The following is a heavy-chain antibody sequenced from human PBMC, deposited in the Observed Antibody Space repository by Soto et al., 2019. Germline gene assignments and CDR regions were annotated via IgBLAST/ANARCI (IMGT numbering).Heavy chain of an antibody. CDR2: IYYSGST. J-gene: IGHJ4*02. V-gene: IGHV4-61*01. CDR1: GGSVSSGSYY. CDR3: ARLAAAGIGGVY. D-gene: IGHD6-13*01. Sequence: QVQLQESGPGLVKPSETLSLTCTVSGGSVSSGSYYWSWIRQPPGKGLEWIGYIYYSGSTNYNPSLKSRVTISVDTSKNQFSLKLSSVTAADTAVYYCARLAAAGIGGVYWGQGTLVTVSS.